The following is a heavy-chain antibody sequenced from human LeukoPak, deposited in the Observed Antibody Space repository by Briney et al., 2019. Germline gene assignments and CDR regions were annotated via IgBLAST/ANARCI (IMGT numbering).Heavy chain of an antibody. J-gene: IGHJ4*02. CDR2: ISGSDAGT. V-gene: IGHV3-23*01. Sequence: GGSLRLSCAASGFTFNNYAMSWVRQAPGKGLEWVSAISGSDAGTYYADSVKGRFTISRDNSKNTLYLQMNSLRAEDTAVYYCARMIVVASPLWGQGTLVTVSS. CDR3: ARMIVVASPL. D-gene: IGHD3-22*01. CDR1: GFTFNNYA.